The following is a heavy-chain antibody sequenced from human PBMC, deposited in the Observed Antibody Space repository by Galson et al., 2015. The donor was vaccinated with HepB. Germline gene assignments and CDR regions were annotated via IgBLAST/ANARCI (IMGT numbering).Heavy chain of an antibody. D-gene: IGHD3/OR15-3a*01. J-gene: IGHJ4*02. Sequence: SVKVSCKVSGYTLTELSMHWVRQGPGKGLEWMGGFDPEDGETIYAQKFQGRVTMTEDTSTDTAYMELSSLRSEDTAVYFCATGAPYNFWTGYSIAFSFFDSWGQGTLVTVSS. V-gene: IGHV1-24*01. CDR1: GYTLTELS. CDR3: ATGAPYNFWTGYSIAFSFFDS. CDR2: FDPEDGET.